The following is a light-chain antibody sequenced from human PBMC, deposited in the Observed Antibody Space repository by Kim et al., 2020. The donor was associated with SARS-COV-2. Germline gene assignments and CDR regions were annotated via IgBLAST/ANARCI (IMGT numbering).Light chain of an antibody. V-gene: IGLV2-8*01. CDR1: SSDVGAYIY. CDR3: GAYAGSSSL. CDR2: EVN. J-gene: IGLJ2*01. Sequence: QSALTQPPSASGSPGQSVTISCTGTSSDVGAYIYVSWYQQQAGKAPKLIIYEVNKRPSGVPDRFSGSKSGNTAALSVSGLQAEEEADYYCGAYAGSSSLFGGGTQLTVL.